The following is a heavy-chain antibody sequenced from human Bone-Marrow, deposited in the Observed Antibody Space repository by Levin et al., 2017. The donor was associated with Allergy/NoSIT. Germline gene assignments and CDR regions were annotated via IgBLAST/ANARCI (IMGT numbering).Heavy chain of an antibody. V-gene: IGHV3-7*01. D-gene: IGHD3-10*02. Sequence: PGESLKISCAASGFTFSRHWMSWVRQAPGKGLEWVASLNQDGSVKYHVDSVKGRFTISRDNAENSLYLQMSSLTLEDTAVYYCARLMGTSTMYDYWGQGTLVTVSS. CDR3: ARLMGTSTMYDY. CDR2: LNQDGSVK. CDR1: GFTFSRHW. J-gene: IGHJ4*02.